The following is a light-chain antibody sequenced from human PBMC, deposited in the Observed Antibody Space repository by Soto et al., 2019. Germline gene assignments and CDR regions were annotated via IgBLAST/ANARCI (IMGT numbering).Light chain of an antibody. CDR3: SSYTTSHTLV. J-gene: IGLJ2*01. CDR2: EIS. CDR1: SSDVGGYNY. V-gene: IGLV2-14*01. Sequence: QSALTQPASVSGSPGQSITISCTGTSSDVGGYNYVSWYQQHPGKAPKLMIYEISNRPSGVSSRFSGSKSGNTASLTISGLQAEDESDYYCSSYTTSHTLVFGGGTKLTVL.